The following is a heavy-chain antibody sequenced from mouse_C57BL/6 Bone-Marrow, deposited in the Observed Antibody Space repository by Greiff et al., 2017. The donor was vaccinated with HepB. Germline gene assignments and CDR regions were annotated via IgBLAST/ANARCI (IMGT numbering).Heavy chain of an antibody. V-gene: IGHV5-12*01. CDR3: ARQYSYYFDY. CDR2: ISNGGGST. Sequence: EVQVVESGGGLVQPGGSLKLSCAASGFTFSDYYMYWVRQTPEKRLEWVAYISNGGGSTYYPDTVKGRFTISRDNAKNTLYLQMSRLKSEDTAMYYCARQYSYYFDYWGQGTTLTVSS. J-gene: IGHJ2*01. CDR1: GFTFSDYY.